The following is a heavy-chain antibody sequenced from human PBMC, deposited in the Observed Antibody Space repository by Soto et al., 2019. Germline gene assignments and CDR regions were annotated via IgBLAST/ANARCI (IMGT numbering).Heavy chain of an antibody. D-gene: IGHD2-15*01. CDR1: GFTVSSNY. V-gene: IGHV3-66*01. CDR3: AREGYCSGGSCYYWYFDL. Sequence: EVQLVESGGGLVQPGGSLRLSCTASGFTVSSNYMSWVRQAPGKGLEWVSVIYSGGSTYYADSVKGRFTISRDNSKNTLYRQMNSLRAEDTAVYYCAREGYCSGGSCYYWYFDLWGRGTLVTVSS. J-gene: IGHJ2*01. CDR2: IYSGGST.